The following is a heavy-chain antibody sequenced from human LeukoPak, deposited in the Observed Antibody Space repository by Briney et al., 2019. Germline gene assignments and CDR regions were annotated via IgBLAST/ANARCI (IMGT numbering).Heavy chain of an antibody. D-gene: IGHD3-10*01. Sequence: SETLSLTCTVSGGSISSYYWSCIRQPPGKGLEWIGYIYYSGSTNYNPSLKSRVTISVDTSKNQFSLKLSSVTAADTAVYYCARGRFGVLDYWGQGTLVTVSS. CDR2: IYYSGST. J-gene: IGHJ4*02. V-gene: IGHV4-59*01. CDR3: ARGRFGVLDY. CDR1: GGSISSYY.